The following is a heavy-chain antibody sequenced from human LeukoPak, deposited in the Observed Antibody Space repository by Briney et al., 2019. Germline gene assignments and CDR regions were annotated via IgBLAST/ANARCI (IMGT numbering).Heavy chain of an antibody. J-gene: IGHJ4*02. CDR2: MNPNSGNT. Sequence: ASVKVSCKASGYTFTTYDINWVRQATGQGLEWMGWMNPNSGNTGYPQKFQGRVTMTRSTLIGTAYMELSSLRSEDTAVYYCARVEENSGYSHIYWGQGSLVTVSS. CDR1: GYTFTTYD. D-gene: IGHD3-22*01. CDR3: ARVEENSGYSHIY. V-gene: IGHV1-8*01.